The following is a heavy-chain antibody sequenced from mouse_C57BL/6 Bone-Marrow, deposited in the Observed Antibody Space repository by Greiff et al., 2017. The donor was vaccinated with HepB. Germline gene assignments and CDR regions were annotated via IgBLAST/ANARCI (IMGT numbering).Heavy chain of an antibody. CDR3: ASSRWLLGSY. V-gene: IGHV1-61*01. CDR1: GYTFTSYW. D-gene: IGHD2-3*01. CDR2: IYPSDSET. Sequence: QVQLKESGAELVRPGSSVKLSCKASGYTFTSYWMDWVKQRPGQGLEWIGNIYPSDSETHYNQKFKDKATLTVDKSSSTAYMQLSSLTSEDSAVYYCASSRWLLGSYWGQGTTLTVSS. J-gene: IGHJ2*01.